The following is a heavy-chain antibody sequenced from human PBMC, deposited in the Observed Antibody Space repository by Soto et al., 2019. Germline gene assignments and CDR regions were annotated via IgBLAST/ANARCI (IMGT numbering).Heavy chain of an antibody. CDR3: ARGSYYDSSGLDY. D-gene: IGHD3-22*01. Sequence: PSETLSLTCTVSGGSVSSGSYYWSWIRQPPGKGLEWIGYIYYSGSTNYNPSLKSRVTISVDTSKNQFSLKLSSVTAADTAVYYCARGSYYDSSGLDYWGQGTLVTVSS. J-gene: IGHJ4*02. V-gene: IGHV4-61*01. CDR2: IYYSGST. CDR1: GGSVSSGSYY.